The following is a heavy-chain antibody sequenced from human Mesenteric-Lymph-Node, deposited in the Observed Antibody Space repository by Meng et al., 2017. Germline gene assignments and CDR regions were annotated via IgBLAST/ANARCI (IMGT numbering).Heavy chain of an antibody. V-gene: IGHV1-69*05. CDR1: GGTFSSYA. CDR3: ARDMIMSGSYIIDN. D-gene: IGHD1-26*01. J-gene: IGHJ4*02. CDR2: IIPIFGTA. Sequence: SVKVSCKASGGTFSSYAISWVRQAPGQGLEWMGGIIPIFGTANYAQKFQGRVTMTTDTSTSTAYMELRSLRSDDTAVYYCARDMIMSGSYIIDNWGQGTLVTVSS.